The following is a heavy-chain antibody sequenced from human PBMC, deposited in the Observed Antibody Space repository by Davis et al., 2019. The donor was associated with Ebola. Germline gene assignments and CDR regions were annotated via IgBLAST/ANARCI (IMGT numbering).Heavy chain of an antibody. CDR2: IIPIFGTA. CDR3: ARLGTPYSSYDHLEY. J-gene: IGHJ4*02. D-gene: IGHD5-12*01. CDR1: GGAFSNYA. V-gene: IGHV1-69*13. Sequence: SVKVSCKTSGGAFSNYAINWVRQAPGQGLDWMGRIIPIFGTANYAQKFQGRVTITADESTTTAYMELSSLRSEDTAVYYCARLGTPYSSYDHLEYWGQGALVTVSS.